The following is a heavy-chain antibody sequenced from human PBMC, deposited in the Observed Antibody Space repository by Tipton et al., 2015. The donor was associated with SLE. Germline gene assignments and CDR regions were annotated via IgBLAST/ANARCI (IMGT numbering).Heavy chain of an antibody. Sequence: LRLSCAASGFTFSDYYMSWIRQAPGKGLEWIGYIYYSGSTNYNPSLKSRVTISVDTSKNQFSLKLSSVTAADTAVYYCARWGLEDYGDYGGFDYWGQGTLVTVSS. D-gene: IGHD4-17*01. V-gene: IGHV4-59*01. CDR2: IYYSGST. CDR1: GFTFSDYY. CDR3: ARWGLEDYGDYGGFDY. J-gene: IGHJ4*02.